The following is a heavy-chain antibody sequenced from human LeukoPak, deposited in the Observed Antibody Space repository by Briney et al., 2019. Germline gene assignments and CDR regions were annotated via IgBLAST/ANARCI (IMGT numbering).Heavy chain of an antibody. CDR1: GYTFTGYY. Sequence: ASVKVSCKASGYTFTGYYIHWVRQAPGQGLGWVGGINPSSCGTNYAQKFQGRVTMTRDTSISTAYMELSRLRSDATAVYYCARDGKAAAGFDYWGQGTLVTVSS. D-gene: IGHD6-13*01. CDR3: ARDGKAAAGFDY. CDR2: INPSSCGT. J-gene: IGHJ4*02. V-gene: IGHV1-2*02.